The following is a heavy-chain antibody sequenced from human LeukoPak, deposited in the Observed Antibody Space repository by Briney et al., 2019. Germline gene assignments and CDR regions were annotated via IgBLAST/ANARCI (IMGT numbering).Heavy chain of an antibody. D-gene: IGHD5-18*01. CDR1: GFTFSSYW. J-gene: IGHJ4*02. CDR3: ARDGYSYGPSSYFDY. V-gene: IGHV3-7*03. CDR2: IKQDGSEK. Sequence: GGSLRLSCAASGFTFSSYWMSWVRQAPGKGLEWVANIKQDGSEKYYVDSVKGRFTISRDNAKNSLYLQMNSLRAEDTAVYYCARDGYSYGPSSYFDYWGQGTLVTVSS.